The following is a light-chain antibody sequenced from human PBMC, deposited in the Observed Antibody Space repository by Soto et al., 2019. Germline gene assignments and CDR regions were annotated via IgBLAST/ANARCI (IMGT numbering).Light chain of an antibody. Sequence: IRMTHSPSTLSASIGVRVTITCRANQNINEYLAWYQQKPGKAPKLLIYEASSLESGVPSRFSGSGSGTEFTLTIGGLQPDDFATYYCQQFNSYPITFGQGTRLEIK. CDR1: QNINEY. V-gene: IGKV1-5*01. CDR2: EAS. CDR3: QQFNSYPIT. J-gene: IGKJ5*01.